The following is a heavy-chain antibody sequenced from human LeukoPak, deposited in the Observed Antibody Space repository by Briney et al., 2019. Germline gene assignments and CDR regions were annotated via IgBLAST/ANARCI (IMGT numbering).Heavy chain of an antibody. CDR2: VKSDGSNP. CDR1: RFSFSNYW. D-gene: IGHD3-10*01. V-gene: IGHV3-74*01. Sequence: GGSLRLSCAASRFSFSNYWMHWVRQAPGKGPVWVSRVKSDGSNPSYADSVRGRFTISRDNAENMLYLQMNTLGAEDTAVYYCARDIVSGSGSLDYWGQGTLVTVSS. J-gene: IGHJ4*02. CDR3: ARDIVSGSGSLDY.